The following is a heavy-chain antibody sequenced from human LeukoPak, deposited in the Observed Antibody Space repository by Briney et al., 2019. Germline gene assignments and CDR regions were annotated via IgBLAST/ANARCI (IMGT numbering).Heavy chain of an antibody. Sequence: PGGSLRPSCVASGFTLSSYDMHWVRQSTGESLEWVSIIYKTGETYYPDSVKGRFTISRESAKNSLYLQMNSLGAGDTAVYYCAREMSGSNDAFDVWGQGTMVTVSS. V-gene: IGHV3-13*01. D-gene: IGHD3-10*01. CDR3: AREMSGSNDAFDV. CDR2: IYKTGET. J-gene: IGHJ3*01. CDR1: GFTLSSYD.